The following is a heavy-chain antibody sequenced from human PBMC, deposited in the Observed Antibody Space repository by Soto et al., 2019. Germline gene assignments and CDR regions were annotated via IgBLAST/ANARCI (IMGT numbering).Heavy chain of an antibody. CDR2: IIPIFGTA. Sequence: SVKVSCKASGGTFSSYAISWVLQAPGQGLEWMGGIIPIFGTANYAQKFQGRVTITADESTSTAYMELSSLRSEDTAVYYCAREDRIAAAGANYFDYWGQGTLVTVSS. CDR3: AREDRIAAAGANYFDY. J-gene: IGHJ4*02. CDR1: GGTFSSYA. V-gene: IGHV1-69*13. D-gene: IGHD6-13*01.